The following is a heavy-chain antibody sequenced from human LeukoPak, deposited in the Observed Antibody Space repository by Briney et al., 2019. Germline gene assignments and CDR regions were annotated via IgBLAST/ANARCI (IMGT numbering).Heavy chain of an antibody. V-gene: IGHV4-39*07. J-gene: IGHJ4*02. D-gene: IGHD4-17*01. CDR1: GGSISSSSYY. CDR2: IYYSGST. Sequence: PSETLSLTCTVSGGSISSSSYYWGWIRQPPGKGLEWIGSIYYSGSTYYNPSLKSRVTISVDTSKNQFSLKLSSVTAADTAVYYCARDLLGGDPGYFDYWGQGTLVTVSS. CDR3: ARDLLGGDPGYFDY.